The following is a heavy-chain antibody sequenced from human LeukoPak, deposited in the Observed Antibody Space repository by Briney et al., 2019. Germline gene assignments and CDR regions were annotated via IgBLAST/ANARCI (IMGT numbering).Heavy chain of an antibody. Sequence: GGSLRLSCAASGFSFSASAMHWVRQIPGKGLEWVSAISGSDDGTYYADSVKGRFTISRDNSRNTLYLQMNTLRAEDTAVYFCAKSPVSSCRGSFCYPFDYWGQGNLVTVSS. D-gene: IGHD2-15*01. CDR1: GFSFSASA. CDR3: AKSPVSSCRGSFCYPFDY. CDR2: ISGSDDGT. J-gene: IGHJ4*02. V-gene: IGHV3-23*01.